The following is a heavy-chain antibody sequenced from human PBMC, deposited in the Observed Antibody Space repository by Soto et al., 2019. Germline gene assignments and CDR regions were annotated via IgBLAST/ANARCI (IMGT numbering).Heavy chain of an antibody. CDR3: ASGVILGLGRDY. CDR1: GFSFSGNS. V-gene: IGHV3-30*04. J-gene: IGHJ4*02. Sequence: HVNLVESGGGVVQPGGSLRLSCAASGFSFSGNSMHWVRQAPGKGLEWVALISKDGKNEYYTESVRGRFTISRDNSRNTMYLQMRNLRREDTAVFFCASGVILGLGRDYWGQGTLVTVSS. CDR2: ISKDGKNE. D-gene: IGHD2-21*01.